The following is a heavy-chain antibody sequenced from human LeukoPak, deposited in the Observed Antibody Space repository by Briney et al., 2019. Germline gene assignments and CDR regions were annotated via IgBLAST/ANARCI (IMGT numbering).Heavy chain of an antibody. Sequence: PGGSLRLSCAASGFTFSSYSMNWVRQAPGKGLEWVSYISSSSSTIYYADSVKGRFTISRDNAKNSLYLQMNSLRAEDTAVYYCAREETFPGDLGVDYWGQGTLVTVSS. J-gene: IGHJ4*02. CDR3: AREETFPGDLGVDY. CDR1: GFTFSSYS. CDR2: ISSSSSTI. V-gene: IGHV3-48*01. D-gene: IGHD3-16*01.